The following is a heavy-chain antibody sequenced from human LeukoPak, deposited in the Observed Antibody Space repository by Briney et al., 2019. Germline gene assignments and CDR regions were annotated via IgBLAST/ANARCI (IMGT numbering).Heavy chain of an antibody. CDR1: GFIFSSFG. J-gene: IGHJ6*03. D-gene: IGHD3-22*01. Sequence: GGSLRLSCAASGFIFSSFGMHWVRQGPGKGLEWVAFIRFDESNKYYADSVKGRFTISRDNSKNTVYLQMNSLRGEDTAVYFCARQMIEGRHYYSMDVWGKGTSVTVSS. CDR3: ARQMIEGRHYYSMDV. V-gene: IGHV3-30*02. CDR2: IRFDESNK.